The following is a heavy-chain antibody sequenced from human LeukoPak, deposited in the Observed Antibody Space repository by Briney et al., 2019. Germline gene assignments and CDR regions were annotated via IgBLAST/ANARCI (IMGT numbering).Heavy chain of an antibody. D-gene: IGHD3-10*02. CDR2: ISSSGSTI. CDR1: GFTFSSYG. J-gene: IGHJ6*03. Sequence: GGSLRLSCAASGFTFSSYGMNWVRQAPGKGLEWVSYISSSGSTIYYADSVKGRFTISRDNAKNSLYLQMNSLRAEDTAVYYCARDILRSGTYYYYMDVWGKGTTVTVSS. CDR3: ARDILRSGTYYYYMDV. V-gene: IGHV3-48*04.